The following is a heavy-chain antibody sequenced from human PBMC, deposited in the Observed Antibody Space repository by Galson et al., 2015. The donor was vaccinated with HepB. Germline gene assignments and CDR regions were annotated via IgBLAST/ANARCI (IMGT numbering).Heavy chain of an antibody. V-gene: IGHV3-7*01. CDR3: ARARGNFWSGSYDGMDLDH. CDR2: IKQYGSET. J-gene: IGHJ4*02. D-gene: IGHD3-3*01. Sequence: SLRLSCAASGFPFSTYWMTWVRQAPGKGLEWVANIKQYGSETYYVDSVKGRFTISRDDAKNSVYLQMNSLRAEDTAVYYCARARGNFWSGSYDGMDLDHWGQGTLVTVSS. CDR1: GFPFSTYW.